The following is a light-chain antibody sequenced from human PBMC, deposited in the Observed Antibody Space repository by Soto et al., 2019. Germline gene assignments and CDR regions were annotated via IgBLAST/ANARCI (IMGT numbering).Light chain of an antibody. Sequence: QSALTQPPSASGSLGQSVTISCTGTSSDIGTYDYVSWYQQHPGKAPKLMIYEVSNRPSGVSNRFSGSKSGNTASLTISGLQAEDEADYYCSSYTSSSTYAFGTGTKVTVL. J-gene: IGLJ1*01. CDR3: SSYTSSSTYA. CDR2: EVS. V-gene: IGLV2-14*01. CDR1: SSDIGTYDY.